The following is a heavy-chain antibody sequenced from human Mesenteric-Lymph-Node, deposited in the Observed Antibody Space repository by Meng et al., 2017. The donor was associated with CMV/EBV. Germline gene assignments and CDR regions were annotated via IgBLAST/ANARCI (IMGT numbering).Heavy chain of an antibody. V-gene: IGHV3-13*01. CDR2: IGTAGDA. J-gene: IGHJ3*01. D-gene: IGHD3-22*01. Sequence: GESLKISCAASGFTFSSYDMHWVRQATGKGLEWVSAIGTAGDAYYPGSVKGRFTISRENAKNSLYLQMNSLRAGDTAVYYCARVNYYDGSGYYPSDWGLGTMVTVSS. CDR3: ARVNYYDGSGYYPSD. CDR1: GFTFSSYD.